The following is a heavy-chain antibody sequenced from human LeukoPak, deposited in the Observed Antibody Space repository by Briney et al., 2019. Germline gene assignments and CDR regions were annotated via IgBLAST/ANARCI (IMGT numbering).Heavy chain of an antibody. D-gene: IGHD3-22*01. V-gene: IGHV4-34*01. J-gene: IGHJ4*02. Sequence: SETLSLTCAVYGGSFSGYYWSWIRQPPGKGLEWIGEINHSGSTNYNPSLKSRVTISVDTSKNQFSLKLSSVTAADTAVYYCARARSGYYYDSSGHLYFDYWGQGTLVTVSS. CDR2: INHSGST. CDR1: GGSFSGYY. CDR3: ARARSGYYYDSSGHLYFDY.